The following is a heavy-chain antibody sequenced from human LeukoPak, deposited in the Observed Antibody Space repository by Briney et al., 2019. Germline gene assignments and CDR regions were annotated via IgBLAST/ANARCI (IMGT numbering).Heavy chain of an antibody. CDR1: GFTVSSNY. CDR2: IYSGGSI. CDR3: AISSSARGGFDY. J-gene: IGHJ4*02. Sequence: PGGSLRLSCAASGFTVSSNYMSWVRQAPGKGLEWVSVIYSGGSIYYTDSVKGRFTISRDNSKNTLYLQMNSLRAEDTAVYYCAISSSARGGFDYWGQGTLVTVSS. V-gene: IGHV3-53*01. D-gene: IGHD6-19*01.